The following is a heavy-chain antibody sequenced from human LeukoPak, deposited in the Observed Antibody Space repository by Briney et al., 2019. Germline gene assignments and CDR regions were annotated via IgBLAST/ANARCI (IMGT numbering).Heavy chain of an antibody. CDR2: ISPSGGST. CDR1: GYTFTSYY. CDR3: ARDRGDGYNYFPDAFDI. V-gene: IGHV1-46*01. J-gene: IGHJ3*02. Sequence: ASVKVSCKASGYTFTSYYMHWVRQAPGQGREWMGIISPSGGSTSYAQKFQGRVTMTRDTSTSTVYMELSSLRSEDTAVYYCARDRGDGYNYFPDAFDIWGQGTMVTVSS. D-gene: IGHD5-24*01.